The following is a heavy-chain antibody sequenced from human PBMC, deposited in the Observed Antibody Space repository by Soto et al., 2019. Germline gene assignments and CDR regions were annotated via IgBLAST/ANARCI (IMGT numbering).Heavy chain of an antibody. J-gene: IGHJ5*02. CDR3: ARVQNYCSSTSCSNWFDP. V-gene: IGHV4-39*01. CDR1: GGSISSSSYY. D-gene: IGHD2-2*01. Sequence: SETLSLTCTVSGGSISSSSYYWGWIRQPPGKGLEWIGSIYYSGSTYYNPPLKSRVTISVDTSKTQFSLKLSSVTAADTAVYYCARVQNYCSSTSCSNWFDPWGQGTLVTVSS. CDR2: IYYSGST.